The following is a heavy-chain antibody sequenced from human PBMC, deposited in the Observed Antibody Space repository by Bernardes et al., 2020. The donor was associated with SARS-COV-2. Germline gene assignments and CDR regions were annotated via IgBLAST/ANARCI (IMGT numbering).Heavy chain of an antibody. Sequence: SETLSLTCAVYGGSFSGYYWSWIRQPPGKGLEWIGEINHSGSTNYNPSLKSRVTISVDTSKNQFSLKLSSVTAADTAVYYCARGPGLFHIAARPGWFDPWGQGTLVTVSS. D-gene: IGHD6-6*01. V-gene: IGHV4-34*01. CDR1: GGSFSGYY. CDR2: INHSGST. CDR3: ARGPGLFHIAARPGWFDP. J-gene: IGHJ5*02.